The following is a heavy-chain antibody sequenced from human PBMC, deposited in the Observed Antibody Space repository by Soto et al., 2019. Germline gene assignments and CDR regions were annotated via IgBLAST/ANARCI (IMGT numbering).Heavy chain of an antibody. CDR2: IYYSGST. Sequence: SETLSLTCTVSGGSISSGGYYWSWIRQHPGKGLEWIGYIYYSGSTYYNPSLKSRVTISVDTSKNQFSLKLSSVTAADTAVYYCARAMARGVIPDYWGQGTLVTVSS. V-gene: IGHV4-31*03. CDR3: ARAMARGVIPDY. J-gene: IGHJ4*02. D-gene: IGHD3-10*01. CDR1: GGSISSGGYY.